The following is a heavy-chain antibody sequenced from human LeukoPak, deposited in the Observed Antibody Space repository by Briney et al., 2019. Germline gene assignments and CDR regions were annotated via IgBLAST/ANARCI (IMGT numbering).Heavy chain of an antibody. CDR2: INHSGST. D-gene: IGHD6-13*01. V-gene: IGHV4-34*01. CDR1: GGSFSCYY. J-gene: IGHJ6*02. Sequence: SETLSLTCAVYGGSFSCYYWSWIRQPPGKGLEWIGEINHSGSTNYNPSLKSRVTISVDTSKNQFSLKLSSVTAADTAVYYCARGCSAAGTYYGMDVWGQGTTVTVSS. CDR3: ARGCSAAGTYYGMDV.